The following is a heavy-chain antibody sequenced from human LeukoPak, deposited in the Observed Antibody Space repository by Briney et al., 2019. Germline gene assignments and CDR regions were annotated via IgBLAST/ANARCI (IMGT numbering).Heavy chain of an antibody. Sequence: GGSLRLSCAASGFTFSSYEMNWVRQAPGKGLEWVSYISSSGSTRYYADSVKGRFTISRDNAKNSLYLQMNSLRAEDTAVYYCARGSVVVVITAADYWGQGTLVTVSS. CDR3: ARGSVVVVITAADY. CDR1: GFTFSSYE. V-gene: IGHV3-48*03. D-gene: IGHD3-22*01. J-gene: IGHJ4*02. CDR2: ISSSGSTR.